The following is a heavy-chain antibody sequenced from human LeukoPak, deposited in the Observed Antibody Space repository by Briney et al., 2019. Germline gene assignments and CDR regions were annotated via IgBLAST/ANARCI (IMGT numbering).Heavy chain of an antibody. CDR2: IIPIFGTA. J-gene: IGHJ3*02. CDR3: ARGEAFGRTPDGGFDI. V-gene: IGHV1-69*05. Sequence: SVKVSCKASGGTFSSYAISWVRQAPGQGLEWMGGIIPIFGTANYAQKFQGRVTITTDESTSTAYMELSSLRSEDTAVYYCARGEAFGRTPDGGFDIWGQGTMVTVSS. CDR1: GGTFSSYA. D-gene: IGHD3-3*01.